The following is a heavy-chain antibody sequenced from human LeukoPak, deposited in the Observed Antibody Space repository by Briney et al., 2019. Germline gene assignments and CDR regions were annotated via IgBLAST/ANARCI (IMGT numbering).Heavy chain of an antibody. CDR3: ARGGDTAAVNSNWFDP. D-gene: IGHD3-16*01. J-gene: IGHJ5*02. CDR2: INHSGST. CDR1: GGSFSGYY. Sequence: SETLSLTCAVYGGSFSGYYWSWIRQPPGKGLEWIGEINHSGSTNYNPYLKSRVTISVDTSKNQLSLKLSSVTAADTAVYYGARGGDTAAVNSNWFDPWGQGTLVTVSS. V-gene: IGHV4-34*01.